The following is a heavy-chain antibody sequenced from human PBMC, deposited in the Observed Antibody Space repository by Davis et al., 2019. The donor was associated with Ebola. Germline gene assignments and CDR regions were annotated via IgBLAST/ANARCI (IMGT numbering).Heavy chain of an antibody. D-gene: IGHD3-3*01. V-gene: IGHV3-33*01. Sequence: GGSLRLSCAASGFTFSSYGMHWVRQAPGKGLEWVAVIWYDGSNKYYADSVKGRFTISRDNSKNTLYLQMNSLRAEDTAVYYCARGYDFWSGYLGRFDYWGQGTLVTVSS. CDR2: IWYDGSNK. J-gene: IGHJ4*02. CDR3: ARGYDFWSGYLGRFDY. CDR1: GFTFSSYG.